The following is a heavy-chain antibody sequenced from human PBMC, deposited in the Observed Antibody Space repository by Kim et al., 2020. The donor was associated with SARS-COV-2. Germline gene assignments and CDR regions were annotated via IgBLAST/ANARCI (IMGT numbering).Heavy chain of an antibody. V-gene: IGHV3-21*01. CDR2: ISSSSSYI. Sequence: GGSLRLSCAASGFTFSSYSMNWVRQAPGKGLEWVSSISSSSSYIYYADSVKGRFTISRDNAKNSLYLQMNSLRAEDTAVYYCAKDYYQLPAVNYYYYYGMDVWGQGTTVTVSS. CDR3: AKDYYQLPAVNYYYYYGMDV. D-gene: IGHD2-2*01. J-gene: IGHJ6*02. CDR1: GFTFSSYS.